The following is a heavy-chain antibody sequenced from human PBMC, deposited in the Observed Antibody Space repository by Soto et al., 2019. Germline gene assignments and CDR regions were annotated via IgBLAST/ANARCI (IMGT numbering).Heavy chain of an antibody. V-gene: IGHV1-8*01. CDR1: GYTFTSYD. J-gene: IGHJ5*02. Sequence: QVQLVQSGAEVKKPGASVRVSCKASGYTFTSYDINWLRQATAQGLEWLGWMNPHSGDTGYAQKFQGRVSLPRSTSISTAYMELSSLTSDDTAVYYCARDSGSTSGWFDPWGQGTRVTVSS. D-gene: IGHD2-15*01. CDR2: MNPHSGDT. CDR3: ARDSGSTSGWFDP.